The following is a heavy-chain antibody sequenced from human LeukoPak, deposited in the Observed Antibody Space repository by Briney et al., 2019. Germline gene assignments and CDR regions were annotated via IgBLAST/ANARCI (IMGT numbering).Heavy chain of an antibody. D-gene: IGHD5-12*01. J-gene: IGHJ4*02. V-gene: IGHV1-24*01. CDR3: ARDEGYSGYDRIDY. Sequence: ASVKVSCKVSGYTLTELSMHWVRQAPGKGLEWMGGFDPEDGETIYAQKFQGRVTMTEDTSTDTAYMELSSLRSEDTAVYYCARDEGYSGYDRIDYWGQGTLVTVSS. CDR1: GYTLTELS. CDR2: FDPEDGET.